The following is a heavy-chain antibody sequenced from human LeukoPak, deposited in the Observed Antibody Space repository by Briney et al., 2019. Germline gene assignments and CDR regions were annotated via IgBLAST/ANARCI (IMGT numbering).Heavy chain of an antibody. J-gene: IGHJ3*02. CDR3: ARDMVRGVIITVNAFDI. Sequence: GGSLRLSCAASGFTFSSYWMNWARQAPGKGLEWVASINHNGNVNYYVDSVKGRFTISRDNAKNSLYLQMNSLRAEDTAVYYCARDMVRGVIITVNAFDIWGQGTMVTVSS. CDR1: GFTFSSYW. V-gene: IGHV3-7*01. D-gene: IGHD3-10*01. CDR2: INHNGNVN.